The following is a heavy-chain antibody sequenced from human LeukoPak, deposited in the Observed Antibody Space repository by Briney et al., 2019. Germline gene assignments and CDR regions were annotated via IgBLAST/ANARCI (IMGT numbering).Heavy chain of an antibody. Sequence: GASVKVSCKASGGTFSSYAISWVRQAPGQGLEWMGGIIPIFGTANYAQKFQGRVTITADESTSTAYMELSSLRSEDTAVYYCARESDIVVGLYMDVWGKGTTVTVSS. CDR1: GGTFSSYA. J-gene: IGHJ6*03. V-gene: IGHV1-69*13. CDR3: ARESDIVVGLYMDV. CDR2: IIPIFGTA. D-gene: IGHD2-2*01.